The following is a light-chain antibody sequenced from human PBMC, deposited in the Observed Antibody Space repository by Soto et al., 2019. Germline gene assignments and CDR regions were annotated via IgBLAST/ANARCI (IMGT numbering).Light chain of an antibody. CDR2: AAS. CDR1: QSISNY. CDR3: QESYSSWT. Sequence: DIRMTQSPSSLSASVGDRVTISCRASQSISNYLNWYQQKPGKAPKLLIYAASTLQSGVPSRFSGSGSGTDFTLTISSLQPEDFATYHCQESYSSWTFGQGTKVEIK. V-gene: IGKV1-39*01. J-gene: IGKJ1*01.